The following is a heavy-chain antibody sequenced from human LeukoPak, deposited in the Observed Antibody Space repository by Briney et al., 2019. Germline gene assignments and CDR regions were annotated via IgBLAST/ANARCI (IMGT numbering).Heavy chain of an antibody. CDR3: GTSSHSGSYRAH. CDR1: GASISSYY. V-gene: IGHV4-59*08. CDR2: DHDSGDS. J-gene: IGHJ4*02. Sequence: SETLSLTCSVSGASISSYYWNWIRQPPGKGLEWIGYDHDSGDSNYNPSLKSRVTISMDTSKNQFFLHLTSVTAADTAVDYCGTSSHSGSYRAHWGQGTLVTVS. D-gene: IGHD3-10*01.